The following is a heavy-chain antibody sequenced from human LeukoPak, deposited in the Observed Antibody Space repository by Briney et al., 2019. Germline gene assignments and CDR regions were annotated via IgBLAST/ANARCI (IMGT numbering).Heavy chain of an antibody. D-gene: IGHD1-1*01. V-gene: IGHV3-15*01. CDR1: GFTFSNAW. Sequence: GGSLRLSWAASGFTFSNAWMSWVRQAPGKGLEWVGRIKNKADGGTTDYAAPVKGRFTISRDDSKNTLYLQMNSLKTEDTAMYYCTTHDPINRSWGQGTLVTVSS. CDR2: IKNKADGGTT. CDR3: TTHDPINRS. J-gene: IGHJ1*01.